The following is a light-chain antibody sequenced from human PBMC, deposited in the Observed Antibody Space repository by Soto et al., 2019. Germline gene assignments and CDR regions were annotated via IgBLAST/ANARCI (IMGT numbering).Light chain of an antibody. CDR1: QDISNS. J-gene: IGKJ5*01. V-gene: IGKV1-33*01. Sequence: DIQMTQSPSSLSASVGDRVTITCQASQDISNSLNWYQQKPGKAPKLLIYDASNLETGVPSRFSGSGSGTDFTFTISSLQPEYIATYYCQQYDNLPPGVTFGQGTRLESK. CDR3: QQYDNLPPGVT. CDR2: DAS.